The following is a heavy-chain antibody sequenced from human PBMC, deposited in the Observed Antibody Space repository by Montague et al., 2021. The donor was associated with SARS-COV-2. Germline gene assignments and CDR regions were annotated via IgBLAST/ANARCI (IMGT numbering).Heavy chain of an antibody. J-gene: IGHJ4*02. CDR2: MYYTGHT. D-gene: IGHD6-6*01. V-gene: IGHV4-61*01. Sequence: SETLSLTCTVSGASVASGNFYWSWIRQPPGKGLEWIGYMYYTGHTNYNPSHESRVTMPVDPSKNQFSLTLTSVTAADTAVYYCARSRANVPSRPGFDYWGQGALVTVSS. CDR3: ARSRANVPSRPGFDY. CDR1: GASVASGNFY.